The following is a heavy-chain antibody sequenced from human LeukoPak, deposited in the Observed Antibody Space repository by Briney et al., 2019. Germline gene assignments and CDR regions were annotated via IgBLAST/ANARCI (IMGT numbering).Heavy chain of an antibody. V-gene: IGHV3-49*04. Sequence: QSGGSLRLSCTTPGFTFGDYAMNWVRQAPGKGLEWVGFIRSTAYGGTTEYAASVKGRFTMSRDDSKSIAFLQMYSLKTEDTAVYYCTRESSRYYDSSGQYYFDYWGQGTLVTVSS. J-gene: IGHJ4*02. CDR3: TRESSRYYDSSGQYYFDY. CDR1: GFTFGDYA. D-gene: IGHD3-22*01. CDR2: IRSTAYGGTT.